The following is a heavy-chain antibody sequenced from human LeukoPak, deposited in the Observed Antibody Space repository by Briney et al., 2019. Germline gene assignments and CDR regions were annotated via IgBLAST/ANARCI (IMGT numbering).Heavy chain of an antibody. D-gene: IGHD5-12*01. J-gene: IGHJ3*01. CDR3: ARSYEDIVASPPGTFDF. CDR1: GGSISSYY. CDR2: IYTSGST. Sequence: PSETLSLTCTVSGGSISSYYWSWIRQPAGQGLVWIGRIYTSGSTNYNPSLKSRATMSVDTSKHQFSLKLSSVTAADTAVYYCARSYEDIVASPPGTFDFWRQGTMVTVSS. V-gene: IGHV4-4*07.